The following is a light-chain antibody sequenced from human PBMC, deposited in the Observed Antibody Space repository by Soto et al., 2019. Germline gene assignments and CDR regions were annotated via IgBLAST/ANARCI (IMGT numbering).Light chain of an antibody. V-gene: IGKV3-15*01. CDR2: GAS. CDR3: QQYNNWPPYT. Sequence: EIVMTQSPATLSVSPGARATLSCRASQSVSSNLAWYQQKPGQAPRLLIYGASTRATGIPARFSGSGSGTELTLTISSLQSEDFAVYYCQQYNNWPPYTFGQGTKLEIK. CDR1: QSVSSN. J-gene: IGKJ2*01.